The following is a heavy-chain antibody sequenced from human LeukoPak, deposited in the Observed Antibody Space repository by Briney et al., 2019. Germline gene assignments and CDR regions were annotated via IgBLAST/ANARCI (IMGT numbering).Heavy chain of an antibody. CDR1: GGSISSSSYY. Sequence: SETLSLTCTVSGGSISSSSYYWGWIRQPPGKGLEWIGSIYYSGSTYYNPSLKGRVTISVDTSRNQFSLKLSSVTAADTAVYYCVRQTRDGYNYHYWGQGTLVTVSS. J-gene: IGHJ4*02. D-gene: IGHD5-24*01. V-gene: IGHV4-39*01. CDR2: IYYSGST. CDR3: VRQTRDGYNYHY.